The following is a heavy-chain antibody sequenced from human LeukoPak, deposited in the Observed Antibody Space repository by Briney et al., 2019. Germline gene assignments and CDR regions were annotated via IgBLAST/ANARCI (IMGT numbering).Heavy chain of an antibody. CDR3: AKGDITIFGVVTH. D-gene: IGHD3-3*01. J-gene: IGHJ4*02. CDR1: GFTFSNYW. CDR2: ISGSGGST. Sequence: GGSLRLSCAASGFTFSNYWMHWVRQAPGKGLEWVSAISGSGGSTYYADSVKGRFTISRDNSKNTLYLQMNSLRAEDTAVYYCAKGDITIFGVVTHWGQGTLVTVSS. V-gene: IGHV3-23*01.